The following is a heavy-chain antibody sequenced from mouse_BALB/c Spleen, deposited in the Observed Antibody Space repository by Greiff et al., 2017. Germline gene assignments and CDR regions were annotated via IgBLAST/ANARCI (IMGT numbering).Heavy chain of an antibody. V-gene: IGHV2-6-7*01. CDR3: ARGYYGSSYVWFAY. CDR1: GFSLTGYG. Sequence: VKLKESGPGLVAPSQSLSITCTVSGFSLTGYGVNWVRQPPGKGLEWLGMIWGDGSTDYNSALKSRLSISKDNSKSQVFLKMNSLQTDDTARYYCARGYYGSSYVWFAYWGQGTLVTVSA. CDR2: IWGDGST. D-gene: IGHD1-1*01. J-gene: IGHJ3*01.